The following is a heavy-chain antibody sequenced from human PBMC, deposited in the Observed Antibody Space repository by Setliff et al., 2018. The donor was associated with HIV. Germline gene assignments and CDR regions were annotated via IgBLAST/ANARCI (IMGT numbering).Heavy chain of an antibody. CDR3: ARDTTPGISQAANWFDP. D-gene: IGHD1-1*01. V-gene: IGHV4-4*07. CDR1: GGSISSYH. J-gene: IGHJ5*02. CDR2: IYTSGST. Sequence: SETLSLTCTVSGGSISSYHWSWIRQPAGKGLEWIGRIYTSGSTNYNPSLKSRVTMSVDTSKNQFSLKLSSVTAADTAVYYCARDTTPGISQAANWFDPWGQGTLVTVSS.